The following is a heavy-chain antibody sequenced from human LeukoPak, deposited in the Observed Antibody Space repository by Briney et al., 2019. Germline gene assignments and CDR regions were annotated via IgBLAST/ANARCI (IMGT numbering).Heavy chain of an antibody. J-gene: IGHJ6*04. Sequence: SDSLSLTCNVSGGSISSGGYYWSWIRQHPGQGLEWSGYIYYSGRNYYNTSLKSRVTITVDKSKNQCSLKLSSVTAAETDVYYCTRGRIAAAANRCYYYYYGMDVWGKGTTVTVSS. CDR2: IYYSGRN. D-gene: IGHD6-13*01. CDR3: TRGRIAAAANRCYYYYYGMDV. V-gene: IGHV4-31*03. CDR1: GGSISSGGYY.